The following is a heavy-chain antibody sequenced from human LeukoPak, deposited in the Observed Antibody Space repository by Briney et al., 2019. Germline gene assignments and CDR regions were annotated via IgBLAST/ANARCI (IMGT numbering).Heavy chain of an antibody. J-gene: IGHJ4*02. CDR1: GGSISSGSYY. D-gene: IGHD4-23*01. CDR2: MYTSGST. V-gene: IGHV4-61*02. Sequence: SETLSLTCTVSGGSISSGSYYWSWIRQPAGQGLEYIGRMYTSGSTNYNPSLKSRVTISVDTSKNQFSLKLSSVTAADTAVYYCARLTLHRQVTTVARSFDYWGQGTLVTVSS. CDR3: ARLTLHRQVTTVARSFDY.